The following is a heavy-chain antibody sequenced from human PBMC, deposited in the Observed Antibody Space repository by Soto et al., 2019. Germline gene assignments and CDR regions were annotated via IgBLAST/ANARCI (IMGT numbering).Heavy chain of an antibody. D-gene: IGHD6-19*01. CDR3: AKDHLFSGWTSGGYFDY. CDR1: GFTFSSYA. J-gene: IGHJ4*02. CDR2: ISGSVGTT. V-gene: IGHV3-23*01. Sequence: EVQLLESGGGLVQPGGSLRLSCEASGFTFSSYAMSWVRQAPGKGLEWVSVISGSVGTTYYADSVKGRFTISRDNSKNTLYLQMNNLTAEDTAVYYCAKDHLFSGWTSGGYFDYWGQGALVTVSS.